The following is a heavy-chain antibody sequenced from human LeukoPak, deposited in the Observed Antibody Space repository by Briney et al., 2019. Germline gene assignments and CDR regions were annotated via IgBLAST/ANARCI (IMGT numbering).Heavy chain of an antibody. CDR2: TSYDGINK. V-gene: IGHV3-30-3*01. CDR3: ARAGAVVVQARYFDL. D-gene: IGHD3-22*01. Sequence: GRSLRLSCAASGFTFSSYAMHWVRQAPGKGLEWVAVTSYDGINKYYADSVKGRFTISRDNSNNTLYLQVNSLRTEDTAVYYCARAGAVVVQARYFDLWGRGTLVTVSS. CDR1: GFTFSSYA. J-gene: IGHJ2*01.